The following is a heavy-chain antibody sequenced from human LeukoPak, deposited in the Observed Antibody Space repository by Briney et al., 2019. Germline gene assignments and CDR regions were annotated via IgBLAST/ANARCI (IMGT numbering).Heavy chain of an antibody. V-gene: IGHV3-48*01. J-gene: IGHJ5*02. D-gene: IGHD6-13*01. CDR1: GFTFSSYS. CDR2: ISSSSSTI. CDR3: AKDHVGGSSWLGAAYNWFDP. Sequence: PGGSLRLSCAASGFTFSSYSMNWVRQAPGKGLEWVSYISSSSSTIYYADSVKGRFTISRDNAKNSLYLQMNSLRAEDTAVYYCAKDHVGGSSWLGAAYNWFDPWGQGTLVTVSS.